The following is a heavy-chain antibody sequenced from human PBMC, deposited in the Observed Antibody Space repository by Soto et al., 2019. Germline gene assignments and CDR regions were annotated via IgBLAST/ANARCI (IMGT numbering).Heavy chain of an antibody. CDR1: GFTFTTYG. V-gene: IGHV3-30*03. CDR3: ARRTPYTNGLYYFDF. J-gene: IGHJ4*02. D-gene: IGHD2-8*01. CDR2: ISYDGTNK. Sequence: PGVSLRLSCAASGFTFTTYGMHWVRQAPGKGLEWVAVISYDGTNKFYEDSVDGRFTISRDNSKNTLFLQMNSLRPEDTAVYYCARRTPYTNGLYYFDFWGQGTLGPVSS.